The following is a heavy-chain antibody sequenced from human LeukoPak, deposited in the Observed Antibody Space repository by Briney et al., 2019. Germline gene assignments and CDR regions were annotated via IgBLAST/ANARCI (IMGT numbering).Heavy chain of an antibody. CDR2: IYYSGST. V-gene: IGHV4-59*01. CDR3: AREGRRWLHPGDAFDI. CDR1: GGSISSYY. J-gene: IGHJ3*02. D-gene: IGHD5-24*01. Sequence: SETLSLTCTVSGGSISSYYWSWIRQPPGKGLEWIGYIYYSGSTNYNPSHKSRVTISVDTSKNQFSLKLSSVTAADTAVYYCAREGRRWLHPGDAFDIWGQGTMVTVSS.